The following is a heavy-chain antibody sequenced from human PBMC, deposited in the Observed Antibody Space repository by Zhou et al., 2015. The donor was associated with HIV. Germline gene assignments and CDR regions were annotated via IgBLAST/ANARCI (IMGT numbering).Heavy chain of an antibody. D-gene: IGHD5-12*01. Sequence: QVQLVQSGAEVKKPGSSVKVSCKASGGTFSSYAISWVRQAPGQGLEWMGGIIPIFGTANYAQKFQGRVTITADESTSTAYMELSSLRSEDTAVYYCAIAAGGSGYDARGFYYYYYYMDVWGKGTTVTVSS. CDR3: AIAAGGSGYDARGFYYYYYYMDV. CDR2: IIPIFGTA. J-gene: IGHJ6*03. CDR1: GGTFSSYA. V-gene: IGHV1-69*01.